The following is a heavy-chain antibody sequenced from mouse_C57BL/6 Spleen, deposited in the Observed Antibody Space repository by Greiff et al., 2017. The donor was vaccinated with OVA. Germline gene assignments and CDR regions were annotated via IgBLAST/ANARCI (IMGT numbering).Heavy chain of an antibody. V-gene: IGHV1-7*01. CDR1: GYTFTSYW. D-gene: IGHD1-1*01. Sequence: QVQLQQSGAELAKPGASVKLSCKASGYTFTSYWMHWVKQRPGQGLEWIGYINPSSGYTKYNQKFKDKATLTADKSSTTASMQLSSLTYEDSAVYYCARSSTTVGFDYSGQGTTLTVSS. CDR2: INPSSGYT. J-gene: IGHJ2*01. CDR3: ARSSTTVGFDY.